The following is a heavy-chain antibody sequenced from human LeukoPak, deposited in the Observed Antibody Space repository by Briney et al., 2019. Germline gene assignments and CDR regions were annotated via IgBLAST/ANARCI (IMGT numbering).Heavy chain of an antibody. CDR1: GFTFSSYS. J-gene: IGHJ4*02. CDR2: IGSSSSYI. V-gene: IGHV3-21*04. Sequence: GGSLRLSCAASGFTFSSYSMNWVRQAPGKGLEWVSSIGSSSSYIYYADSVKGRFTISRDNAKNSLYLQMNSLRAEDTAVYYCARSGFAWGGRDFDYWGQGTLVTVSS. D-gene: IGHD3-16*01. CDR3: ARSGFAWGGRDFDY.